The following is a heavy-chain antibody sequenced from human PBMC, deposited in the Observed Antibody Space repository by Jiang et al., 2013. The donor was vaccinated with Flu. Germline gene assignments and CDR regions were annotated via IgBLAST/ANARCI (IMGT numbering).Heavy chain of an antibody. Sequence: GSGLVKPSGTLSLICAVPGGSISSNTWWTWVRQPPGKGLEWIGDIFHSGGTNYNPSLKSRVTMSVDKSKNQFSLSLTSVTAADTAVYYCARVYCLRTSCYYYAMDVWGQGTTVTVSS. V-gene: IGHV4-4*02. CDR1: GGSISSNTW. J-gene: IGHJ6*02. CDR3: ARVYCLRTSCYYYAMDV. CDR2: IFHSGGT. D-gene: IGHD2-2*01.